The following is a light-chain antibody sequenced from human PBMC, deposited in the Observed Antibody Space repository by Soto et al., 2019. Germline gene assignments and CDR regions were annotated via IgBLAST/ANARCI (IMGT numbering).Light chain of an antibody. CDR3: QQYGSSRFT. Sequence: EIVLTQSPGTLSLSPGERATLSCRASQSVSSSYLAWYQQKPGQAPRLLIYGASNRATGIPDRFSGSGSGTAFTLTISRLEPEDFAVYYCQQYGSSRFTFGPGTKVDIK. CDR1: QSVSSSY. V-gene: IGKV3-20*01. J-gene: IGKJ3*01. CDR2: GAS.